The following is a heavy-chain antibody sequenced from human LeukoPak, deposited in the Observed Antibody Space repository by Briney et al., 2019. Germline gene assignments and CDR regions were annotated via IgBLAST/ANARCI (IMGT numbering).Heavy chain of an antibody. V-gene: IGHV3-21*01. CDR3: ASGLGGGYHDY. D-gene: IGHD5-12*01. CDR2: ISSSSYI. CDR1: GFTFSSYS. J-gene: IGHJ4*02. Sequence: PGGSLRLSCAASGFTFSSYSMNWVRQAPGKGLEWVSSISSSSYIYYADSVKGRFTISRDNAKNSLYLQMNSLRAEDTAVYYCASGLGGGYHDYWGQGTLVTVSS.